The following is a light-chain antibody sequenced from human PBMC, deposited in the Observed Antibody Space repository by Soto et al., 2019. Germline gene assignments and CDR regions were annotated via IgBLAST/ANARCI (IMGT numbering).Light chain of an antibody. CDR1: QSVSSN. Sequence: IVVAKSAATLSVSPGERATLSCRASQSVSSNLAWYQQKPGQAPRLLIYGASTRATGIPARFSGSGSGTEFTLTISSLQSEDFAVYYCQQYNNWPRTFGQGTKVDI. J-gene: IGKJ1*01. CDR2: GAS. V-gene: IGKV3-15*01. CDR3: QQYNNWPRT.